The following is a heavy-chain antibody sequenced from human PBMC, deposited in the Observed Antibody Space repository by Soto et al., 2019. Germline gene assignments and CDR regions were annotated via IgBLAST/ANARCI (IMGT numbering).Heavy chain of an antibody. D-gene: IGHD3-9*01. CDR3: ARGRKGPTYYDILTGYYRPRFDY. CDR2: MNPNSGNT. Sequence: GASVKVSCKASGYTFTSYDINWVRQATGQGLEWMGWMNPNSGNTGYAQKFQGRVTMTRNTSISTAYMELGSLRSEDTAVYYCARGRKGPTYYDILTGYYRPRFDYWGQGTLVTV. J-gene: IGHJ4*02. V-gene: IGHV1-8*01. CDR1: GYTFTSYD.